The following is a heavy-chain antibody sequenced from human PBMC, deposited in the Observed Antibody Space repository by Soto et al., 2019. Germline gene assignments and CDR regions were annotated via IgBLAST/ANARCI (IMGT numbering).Heavy chain of an antibody. V-gene: IGHV1-18*01. D-gene: IGHD1-1*01. CDR3: ARGRYGDY. CDR2: ISAHNGNT. Sequence: QVHLLQSGAEVKKPGASVKVSCKGSGYAFTTYGITWVRQAPGQGLEWRGWISAHNGNTNYAPKIQGRVTVTRDTSTSTAYRALRSLGSDGTAVHYCARGRYGDYWGQGALVTVSS. CDR1: GYAFTTYG. J-gene: IGHJ4*02.